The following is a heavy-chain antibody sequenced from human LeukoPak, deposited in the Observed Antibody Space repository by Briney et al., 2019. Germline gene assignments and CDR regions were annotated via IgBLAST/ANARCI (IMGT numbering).Heavy chain of an antibody. D-gene: IGHD5-18*01. Sequence: PGGSLRLSCAASGFTSSSYSMNWVRQAPGKGLEWVSSISSSSSCIYYADSVKGRFTISRDNAKNSLYLQMNSLRAEDTAVYYCARDGYSYGYYGMDVWGQGTTVTVSS. CDR2: ISSSSSCI. J-gene: IGHJ6*02. V-gene: IGHV3-21*01. CDR1: GFTSSSYS. CDR3: ARDGYSYGYYGMDV.